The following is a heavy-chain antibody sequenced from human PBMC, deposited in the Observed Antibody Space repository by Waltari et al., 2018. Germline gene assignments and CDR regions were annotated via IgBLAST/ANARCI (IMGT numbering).Heavy chain of an antibody. V-gene: IGHV4-34*01. CDR1: GGSFSGYY. D-gene: IGHD3-22*01. Sequence: QVQLQQWGAGLLKPSETLSLTCAVYGGSFSGYYWSWIRQPPGKGLEWIGEINHSGSTNYNPSLKSRVTISVDTSKNQFSLKLSSVTAADTAVYYCARDREVVVIMGLDAFDIWGQGTMVTVSS. J-gene: IGHJ3*02. CDR2: INHSGST. CDR3: ARDREVVVIMGLDAFDI.